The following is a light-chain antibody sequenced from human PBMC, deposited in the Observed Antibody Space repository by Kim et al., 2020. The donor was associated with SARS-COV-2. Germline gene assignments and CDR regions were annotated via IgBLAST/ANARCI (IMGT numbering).Light chain of an antibody. V-gene: IGLV10-54*01. J-gene: IGLJ3*02. CDR1: SHNVGDQG. Sequence: QAGLTQPPSVSKDLRQTATLTCTGNSHNVGDQGAAWLQQHQGHPPKLLSYRNDNRPSGISERLSASRSGNTASLTITGLQPDDEADYYCSAWDNSLNAWVFGGGTQLTVL. CDR2: RND. CDR3: SAWDNSLNAWV.